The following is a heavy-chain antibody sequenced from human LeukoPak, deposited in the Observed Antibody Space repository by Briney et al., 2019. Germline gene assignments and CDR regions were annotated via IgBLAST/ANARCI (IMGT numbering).Heavy chain of an antibody. CDR1: GFTFSSYA. J-gene: IGHJ4*02. CDR3: AKGSYYDSSGSFYFDY. CDR2: ISGSGDNT. Sequence: GGSLRLSCAASGFTFSSYAMSWVRQAPGKGLEWVSGISGSGDNTYYADSVKGRFTISRDNSKNTLYVQVNSLGTVDTAAYYCAKGSYYDSSGSFYFDYWGQGTLVTVSS. D-gene: IGHD3-22*01. V-gene: IGHV3-23*01.